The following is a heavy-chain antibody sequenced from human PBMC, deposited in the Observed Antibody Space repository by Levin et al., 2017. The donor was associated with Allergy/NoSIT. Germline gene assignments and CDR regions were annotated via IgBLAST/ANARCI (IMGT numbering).Heavy chain of an antibody. D-gene: IGHD3-3*01. Sequence: ASVKVSCKASGYTFTSYYMHWVRQAPGQGLEWMGIINPSGGSTSYAQKFQGRVTMTRDTSTSTVYMELSSLRSEDTAVYYCARDLPSRHWGIFGVASPDYWGQGTLVTVSS. CDR3: ARDLPSRHWGIFGVASPDY. V-gene: IGHV1-46*01. J-gene: IGHJ4*02. CDR2: INPSGGST. CDR1: GYTFTSYY.